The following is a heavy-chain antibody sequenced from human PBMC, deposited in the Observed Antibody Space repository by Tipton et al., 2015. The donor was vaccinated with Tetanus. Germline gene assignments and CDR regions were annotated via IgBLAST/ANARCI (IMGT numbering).Heavy chain of an antibody. CDR2: ISSSGATI. D-gene: IGHD4-23*01. CDR1: YDSFYGYY. V-gene: IGHV3-11*01. CDR3: GKQNGGRWVVDH. Sequence: LSLTCAVYYDSFYGYYWSWIRQPPGKGLEWLSYISSSGATINYADSVKGRFTLSRDTAKNSLYLLMDSLRADDTAVYYCGKQNGGRWVVDHWGQGTLVTVSS. J-gene: IGHJ4*02.